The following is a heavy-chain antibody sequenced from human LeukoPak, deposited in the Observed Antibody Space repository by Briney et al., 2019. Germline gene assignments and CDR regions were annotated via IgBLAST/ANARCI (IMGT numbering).Heavy chain of an antibody. CDR1: GYRFSRYW. J-gene: IGHJ1*01. Sequence: GESLKISCKGSGYRFSRYWISWVRQMPGKGLEWMGRIDPSDSYTNYNPSFQGHVTISVDKSINTAYLQWSSLKASDTALYYCAKLMGATIGGEWGQGTLVTVSS. CDR2: IDPSDSYT. CDR3: AKLMGATIGGE. V-gene: IGHV5-10-1*01. D-gene: IGHD3-16*01.